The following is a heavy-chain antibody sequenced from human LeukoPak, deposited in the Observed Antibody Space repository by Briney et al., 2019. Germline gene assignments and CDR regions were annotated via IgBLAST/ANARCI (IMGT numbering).Heavy chain of an antibody. CDR3: ARVTEDYYGSGSYYKSGAFDI. CDR2: IYHSGST. J-gene: IGHJ3*02. V-gene: IGHV4-30-2*01. Sequence: SQTLSLTCAVSGGSISSGGYSWSWIRQPPGKGLEWIGYIYHSGSTYYNPSLKSRVTISVDRSKNQFSLKLSSVTAADTAVCYCARVTEDYYGSGSYYKSGAFDIWGQGTMVTVSS. CDR1: GGSISSGGYS. D-gene: IGHD3-10*01.